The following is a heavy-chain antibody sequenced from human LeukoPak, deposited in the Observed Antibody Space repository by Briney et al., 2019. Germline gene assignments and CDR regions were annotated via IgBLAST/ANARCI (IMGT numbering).Heavy chain of an antibody. J-gene: IGHJ6*02. CDR1: GFTVSSNY. D-gene: IGHD2-15*01. V-gene: IGHV3-66*04. CDR2: TYSGGST. CDR3: ARPADYCSGGSCYYYYGMDV. Sequence: PGGSLRLSCAVSGFTVSSNYMSWVRRAPGKGLEWVSVTYSGGSTYYADSVKGRFTISRDNSKNTLYLQMNSLRAEDTAVYYCARPADYCSGGSCYYYYGMDVWGQGTTVTVSS.